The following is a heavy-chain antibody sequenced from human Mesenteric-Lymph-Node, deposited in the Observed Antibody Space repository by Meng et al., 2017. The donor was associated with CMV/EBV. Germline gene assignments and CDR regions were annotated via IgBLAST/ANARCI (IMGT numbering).Heavy chain of an antibody. Sequence: QLQLQESVPGLVKPSETLSLPCTVSGGSISSSSYYWGWIRQPPGKGLEWIGSIYYSGSTYYNPSLKSRVTISVDTSKNQFSLKLSSVTAADTAVYYCARDGDYYDSSGYNPFDYWGQGTLVTVSS. CDR3: ARDGDYYDSSGYNPFDY. D-gene: IGHD3-22*01. CDR1: GGSISSSSYY. V-gene: IGHV4-39*07. CDR2: IYYSGST. J-gene: IGHJ4*02.